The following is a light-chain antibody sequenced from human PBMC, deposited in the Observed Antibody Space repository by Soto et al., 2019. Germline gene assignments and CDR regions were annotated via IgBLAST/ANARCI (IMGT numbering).Light chain of an antibody. CDR1: QSVSSS. J-gene: IGKJ5*01. V-gene: IGKV3-11*01. CDR3: HHRGNGIT. CDR2: DES. Sequence: EIVLTQSPATLSLSPGDTAPLSCGASQSVSSSLAWYQQKPGQAPRLLIYDESNRATGTPARFSGSGSGTDFTLTISSLEPDDFAVYYCHHRGNGITFGQGTRLEIK.